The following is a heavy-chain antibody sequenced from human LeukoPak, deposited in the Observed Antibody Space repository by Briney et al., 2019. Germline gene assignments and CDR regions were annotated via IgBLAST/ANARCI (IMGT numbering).Heavy chain of an antibody. CDR2: IYHSGST. CDR3: ARVGYGYYFDY. V-gene: IGHV4-38-2*02. J-gene: IGHJ4*02. CDR1: GYSISSGYY. Sequence: WETLSLTCTVSGYSISSGYYWGWIRQPPGKGLEWIGSIYHSGSTYYNPSLKSRVTISVDTSKNQFSLKLSSVTAADTAVYYCARVGYGYYFDYWGQGTLVTVSS. D-gene: IGHD5-18*01.